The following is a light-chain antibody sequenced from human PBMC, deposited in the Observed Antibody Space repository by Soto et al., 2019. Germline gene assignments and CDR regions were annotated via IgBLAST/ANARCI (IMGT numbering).Light chain of an antibody. CDR3: QQYGSSHTT. Sequence: EIVLTQPPGTLSLSPGERATLSCRASQSVSSSYLAWYQQKPGQAPRLLIYGASSRATGIPDRFSGSGSGTDFTLTISRLEPEDFAVYYCQQYGSSHTTFGQGTKVDIK. V-gene: IGKV3-20*01. CDR1: QSVSSSY. J-gene: IGKJ1*01. CDR2: GAS.